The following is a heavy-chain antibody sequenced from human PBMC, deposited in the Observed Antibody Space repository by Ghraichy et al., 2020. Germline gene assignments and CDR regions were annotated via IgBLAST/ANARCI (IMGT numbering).Heavy chain of an antibody. CDR2: ISSGSSTI. Sequence: GESLNISCAGSGFSFSNYNMNWVRQAPGKGLEWVSYISSGSSTIYYADSVKGRFTISRDNGKKSLYLQMNSLRAEDTAIYYCARDVLDYWGQGTLVTVSS. CDR3: ARDVLDY. CDR1: GFSFSNYN. V-gene: IGHV3-48*01. J-gene: IGHJ4*02. D-gene: IGHD6-6*01.